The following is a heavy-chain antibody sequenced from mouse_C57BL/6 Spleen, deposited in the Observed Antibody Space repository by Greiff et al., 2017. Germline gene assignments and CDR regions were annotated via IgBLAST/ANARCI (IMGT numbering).Heavy chain of an antibody. V-gene: IGHV5-4*01. Sequence: EVQVVESGGGLVKPGGSLKLSCAASGFTFSSYAMSWVRQTPEKRLEWVATLSDGGSYTYYPDNVKGRVTISRDNAKNNLYLQMSHLKSEDTARYYCARLLPYFDYWGQGTTLTVSS. J-gene: IGHJ2*01. CDR1: GFTFSSYA. CDR2: LSDGGSYT. CDR3: ARLLPYFDY. D-gene: IGHD1-1*01.